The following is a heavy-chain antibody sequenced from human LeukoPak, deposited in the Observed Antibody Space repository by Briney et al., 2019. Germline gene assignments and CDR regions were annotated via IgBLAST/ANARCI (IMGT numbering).Heavy chain of an antibody. Sequence: SETLSLTCTVSGGSISSSSYYWGWIRQPPGKGLEWIGSIYYSGSTYYNPSLKSRVTISVDTSKNQFSLKLSSVTAADTAVYYCARESGYYDSSGYSEFGYWGQGTLVTVSS. D-gene: IGHD3-22*01. CDR1: GGSISSSSYY. J-gene: IGHJ4*02. V-gene: IGHV4-39*07. CDR3: ARESGYYDSSGYSEFGY. CDR2: IYYSGST.